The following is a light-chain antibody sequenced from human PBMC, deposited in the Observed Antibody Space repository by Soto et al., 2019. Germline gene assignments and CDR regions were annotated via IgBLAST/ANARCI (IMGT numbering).Light chain of an antibody. CDR3: QSYDISLSGWV. CDR2: GNS. CDR1: SSNIGAGYD. V-gene: IGLV1-40*01. J-gene: IGLJ2*01. Sequence: QSVLTRPPSVSGAPGRRVTISCTGSSSNIGAGYDVHWYQQLPGTAPKLLIYGNSNRPSGVPDRFSGSKSGTSASLAITGLQAEDEADYYCQSYDISLSGWVFGGGTQLTVL.